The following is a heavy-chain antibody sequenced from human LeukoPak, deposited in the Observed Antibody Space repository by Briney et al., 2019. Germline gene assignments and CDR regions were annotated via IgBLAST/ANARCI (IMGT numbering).Heavy chain of an antibody. CDR2: ISMGGDIT. D-gene: IGHD3-16*01. CDR3: ARDMIGGIPDYIDY. V-gene: IGHV3-30-3*01. CDR1: GFSFRNY. J-gene: IGHJ4*02. Sequence: PGGSLRLSRAASGFSFRNYMHWVRQAPGKGLEWVAAISMGGDITVYTDSVRGRFTISRDNSRSTLYLQMNSLRLDDTALYFCARDMIGGIPDYIDYWGQGTLVTLSS.